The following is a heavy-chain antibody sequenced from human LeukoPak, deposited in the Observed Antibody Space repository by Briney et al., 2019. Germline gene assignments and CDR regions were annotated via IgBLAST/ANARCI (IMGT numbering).Heavy chain of an antibody. CDR1: GGTFSSYA. J-gene: IGHJ4*02. Sequence: GASVKVSCKASGGTFSSYAISWVRQAPGQGLEWMGRIIPILGIANYAQKFQGRVTITADKSTSTAYMELSSLRSEDTAVYYCATGDYYDSSGYYYDLLDYWGQGTLVTVSS. CDR2: IIPILGIA. V-gene: IGHV1-69*04. CDR3: ATGDYYDSSGYYYDLLDY. D-gene: IGHD3-22*01.